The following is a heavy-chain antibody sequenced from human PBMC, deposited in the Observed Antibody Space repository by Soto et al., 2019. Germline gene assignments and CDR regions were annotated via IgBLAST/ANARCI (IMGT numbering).Heavy chain of an antibody. J-gene: IGHJ6*02. CDR1: GFSLTSPGMC. CDR3: ARSIRGPRRFNGMDV. D-gene: IGHD1-20*01. Sequence: VSCPTLVNPTETLTVTCTFSGFSLTSPGMCVSWIRQSPGKALEWLALIERDDDDKYYSTSLKTRLTISKDTRKNQVVLTMANMDPADTATYYCARSIRGPRRFNGMDVWGQGTTVTVSS. V-gene: IGHV2-70*13. CDR2: IERDDDDK.